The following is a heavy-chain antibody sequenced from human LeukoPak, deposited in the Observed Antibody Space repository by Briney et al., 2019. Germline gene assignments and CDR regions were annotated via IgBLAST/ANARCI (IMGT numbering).Heavy chain of an antibody. CDR1: GYTFTNYG. CDR3: ASTHCSDGSCYWSPLDY. J-gene: IGHJ4*02. CDR2: INPNNGNT. D-gene: IGHD2-15*01. Sequence: ASVKVSCKASGYTFTNYGISWVRQAPGQGLEWMGRINPNNGNTNYAQKLQGRVTMTTDTSTSTAYMELRSLRSDDTAVYYCASTHCSDGSCYWSPLDYWGQGTLVTVSS. V-gene: IGHV1-18*01.